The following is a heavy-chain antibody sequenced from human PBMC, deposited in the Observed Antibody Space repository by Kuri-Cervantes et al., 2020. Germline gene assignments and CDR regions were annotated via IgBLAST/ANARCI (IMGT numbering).Heavy chain of an antibody. V-gene: IGHV1-18*01. CDR2: ISAYNGNT. CDR3: ARGSSGWYLGAWFDP. D-gene: IGHD6-19*01. J-gene: IGHJ5*02. Sequence: ASVKVSCKASGYTFTSYGISWVRQAPGHGLERMGWISAYNGNTNYAQKLQGRVTMTTGTSTSTAYMELRSLRSDDTAVYYCARGSSGWYLGAWFDPWGQGTLVTVSS. CDR1: GYTFTSYG.